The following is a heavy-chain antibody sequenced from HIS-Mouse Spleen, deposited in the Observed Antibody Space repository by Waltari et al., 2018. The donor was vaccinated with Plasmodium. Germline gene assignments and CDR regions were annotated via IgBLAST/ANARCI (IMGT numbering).Heavy chain of an antibody. CDR2: ITPSGST. D-gene: IGHD3-10*01. J-gene: IGHJ4*02. CDR3: ASSGSGSYYY. CDR1: GGSFSGYF. Sequence: QVQLQQWGAGLLKPSETLSTTCAVYGGSFSGYFWSWIRQPPGEGTGWIGEITPSGSTNYNPSLKSRVTISVETSKSQFSLKLSSVTAADTAVYYCASSGSGSYYYWGQGTLVTVSS. V-gene: IGHV4-34*01.